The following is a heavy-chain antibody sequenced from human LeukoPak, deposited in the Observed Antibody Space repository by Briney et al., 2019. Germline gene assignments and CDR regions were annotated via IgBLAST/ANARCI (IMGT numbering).Heavy chain of an antibody. D-gene: IGHD4-17*01. J-gene: IGHJ4*02. V-gene: IGHV3-48*03. CDR1: GFTFSSYE. CDR3: ARDPYYGDYVV. CDR2: ISSSGSTI. Sequence: QPGASLRLSCAASGFTFSSYEMNWVRPAPGKGLEWVSYISSSGSTIYYADSVKGRFAISRDNTKNSLYLQMNSLRAEDTAVYYCARDPYYGDYVVWGQGTLVTVSS.